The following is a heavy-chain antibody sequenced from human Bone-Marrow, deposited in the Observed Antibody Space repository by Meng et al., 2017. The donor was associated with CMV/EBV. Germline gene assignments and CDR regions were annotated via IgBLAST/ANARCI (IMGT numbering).Heavy chain of an antibody. CDR2: IDSSGSVI. CDR3: AKDGRRDGYNAP. D-gene: IGHD5-24*01. Sequence: GGSLRLSCAASGFTFSSYEMHWVRQAPGKGLEWLSHIDSSGSVIYYTDSVKGRFAISRDNAKNSLYLQMNSLRAEDTAVYYCAKDGRRDGYNAPWGQGTLVTVSS. CDR1: GFTFSSYE. V-gene: IGHV3-48*03. J-gene: IGHJ5*02.